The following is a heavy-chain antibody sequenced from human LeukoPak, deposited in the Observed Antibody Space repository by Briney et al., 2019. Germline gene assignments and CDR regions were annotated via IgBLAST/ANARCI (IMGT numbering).Heavy chain of an antibody. D-gene: IGHD6-19*01. V-gene: IGHV3-48*04. CDR3: ARGSSGWYDRGGY. CDR2: ISSSSSTI. Sequence: GGSLRLSCAASGFTFSSYSMNWVRQAPGKGLEWVSYISSSSSTIYYADSVKGRFTISRDNAKNSLYLQMNSLRAEDTAVYYCARGSSGWYDRGGYWGQGTLVTVSS. J-gene: IGHJ4*02. CDR1: GFTFSSYS.